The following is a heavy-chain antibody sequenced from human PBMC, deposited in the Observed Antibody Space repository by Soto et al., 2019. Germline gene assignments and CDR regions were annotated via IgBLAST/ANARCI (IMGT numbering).Heavy chain of an antibody. CDR2: INHSGST. CDR3: ARGEGRLVGTWFDP. D-gene: IGHD5-12*01. V-gene: IGHV4-34*01. CDR1: GGSFSRYY. Sequence: QVQLQQWGAGLLKPSETLSLTCDVYGGSFSRYYWNWIRQPPGKGLEWLGEINHSGSTNYNPSLESRVTISLATSKTQFSLKLTSVTAADTAVYYCARGEGRLVGTWFDPWGQGTLVTVSS. J-gene: IGHJ5*02.